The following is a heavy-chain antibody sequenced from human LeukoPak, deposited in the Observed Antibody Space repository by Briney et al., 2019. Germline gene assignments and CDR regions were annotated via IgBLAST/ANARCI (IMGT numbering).Heavy chain of an antibody. J-gene: IGHJ4*02. CDR2: ITSSGDGT. CDR1: GFTFSSYA. D-gene: IGHD3-22*01. V-gene: IGHV3-23*01. CDR3: AKDYDSSGYDSPFDY. Sequence: GASLRLSCTASGFTFSSYAMTWVRQAPGKGLECVSTITSSGDGTYYADSVKGRFTISRDNPKNTLYLQMNSLRAEDTAVYYCAKDYDSSGYDSPFDYWGQGTLVTVSS.